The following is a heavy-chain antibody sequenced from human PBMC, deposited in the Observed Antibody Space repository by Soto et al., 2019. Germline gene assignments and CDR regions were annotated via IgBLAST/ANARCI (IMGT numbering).Heavy chain of an antibody. CDR2: INHSGST. J-gene: IGHJ6*03. V-gene: IGHV4-34*01. Sequence: PSETLSLTYAVYGGSFSCYYWSWIRQPPGKGLEWIGEINHSGSTNYNPSLKSRVTISVDTSKNQFSLKLSSVTAADTAVYYCASNLRFLEWLPEYYYYYMDVWGKGTTVTVSS. CDR1: GGSFSCYY. CDR3: ASNLRFLEWLPEYYYYYMDV. D-gene: IGHD3-3*01.